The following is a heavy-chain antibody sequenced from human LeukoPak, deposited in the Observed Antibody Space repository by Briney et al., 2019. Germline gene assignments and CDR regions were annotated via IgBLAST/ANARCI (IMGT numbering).Heavy chain of an antibody. J-gene: IGHJ6*02. Sequence: GGSLRLSCAASGFTFTTYGMHWVRQAPGKGLQWVAFIFYDGSLKYYGDSVKGRFSISRDNSKNTVSLQMNSLRAEDTAVYYCARDPRIVVVPAAIGYGMDVWGQGTTVTVSS. V-gene: IGHV3-30*03. CDR2: IFYDGSLK. D-gene: IGHD2-2*01. CDR3: ARDPRIVVVPAAIGYGMDV. CDR1: GFTFTTYG.